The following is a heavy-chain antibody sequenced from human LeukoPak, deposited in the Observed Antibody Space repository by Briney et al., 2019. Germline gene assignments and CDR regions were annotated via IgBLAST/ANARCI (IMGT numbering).Heavy chain of an antibody. V-gene: IGHV4-39*07. Sequence: PSETLSLTCTVSGGSISSSSYYWGWIRQPPGKGLEWIGSIYYSGSTYYNPSLKSRVTISVDTSKNQFSLKLSSVTAADTAVYYCASNRGLNGWFDYWGQGTLVTVSS. CDR1: GGSISSSSYY. J-gene: IGHJ4*02. D-gene: IGHD6-19*01. CDR3: ASNRGLNGWFDY. CDR2: IYYSGST.